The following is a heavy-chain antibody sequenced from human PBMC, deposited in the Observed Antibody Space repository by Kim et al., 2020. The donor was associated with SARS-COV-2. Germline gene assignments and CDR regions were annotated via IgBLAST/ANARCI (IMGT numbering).Heavy chain of an antibody. J-gene: IGHJ4*02. CDR1: GGSISSYY. Sequence: SETLSLTCTVSGGSISSYYWSWIRQPPGKGLEWIGYIYYSGSTNYNPSLKSRVTISVDTSKNQFSLKLSSVTAADTAVYYCAREYSSGLSDYWGQGTLVTVSS. V-gene: IGHV4-59*01. CDR2: IYYSGST. CDR3: AREYSSGLSDY. D-gene: IGHD6-19*01.